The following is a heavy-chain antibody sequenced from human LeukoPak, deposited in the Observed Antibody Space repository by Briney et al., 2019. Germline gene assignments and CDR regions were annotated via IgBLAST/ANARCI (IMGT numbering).Heavy chain of an antibody. Sequence: GASVTVSCTASGYTFTSYDINWVRQATGQGLEWMGWMNPNSGNTGYAQKFQGRVTMTRNTSISTAYMELSSLRSEDTAVYYCARNLRGGSYSDFDYWGQGTLVTVSS. D-gene: IGHD1-26*01. CDR2: MNPNSGNT. J-gene: IGHJ4*02. CDR3: ARNLRGGSYSDFDY. CDR1: GYTFTSYD. V-gene: IGHV1-8*01.